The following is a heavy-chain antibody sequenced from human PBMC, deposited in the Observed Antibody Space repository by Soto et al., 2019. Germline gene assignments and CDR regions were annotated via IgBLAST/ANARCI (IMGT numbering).Heavy chain of an antibody. J-gene: IGHJ6*02. V-gene: IGHV3-74*01. CDR1: GFTFSSYW. D-gene: IGHD6-19*01. CDR3: ARVQWLVRYYYYYGMDV. CDR2: INSDGSST. Sequence: GGSLRLSCAASGFTFSSYWMHWVRQAPGKGLVWVSRINSDGSSTSYADSVKGRFTISRDNAKNTLYLQMNSLRAEDTAVCYCARVQWLVRYYYYYGMDVWGQGTTVTVSS.